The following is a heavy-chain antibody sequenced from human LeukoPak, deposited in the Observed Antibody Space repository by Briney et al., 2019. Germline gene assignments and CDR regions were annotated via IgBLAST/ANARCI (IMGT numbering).Heavy chain of an antibody. Sequence: PSETLSLTCTVSGGSISSYYWSWIRQPPGKGLEWIGYIYYSGSTNYNPSLKSRVTISVDTSKNQFSLKLSSVTAADTAVYYCARQTSAIRFGEFDNWFDPWGQGTLVTVSS. D-gene: IGHD3-10*01. V-gene: IGHV4-59*08. CDR1: GGSISSYY. J-gene: IGHJ5*02. CDR3: ARQTSAIRFGEFDNWFDP. CDR2: IYYSGST.